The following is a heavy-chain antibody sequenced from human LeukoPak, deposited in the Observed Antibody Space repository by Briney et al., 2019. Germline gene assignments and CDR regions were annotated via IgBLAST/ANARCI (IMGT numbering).Heavy chain of an antibody. V-gene: IGHV7-4-1*02. D-gene: IGHD5-18*01. CDR2: INTNTGNP. CDR3: ARTPPGQPWRELWYYYGMDV. Sequence: GASVKVSCKASGYTFTSYYMHWVRQAPGQGLEWMGWINTNTGNPTYAQGFTGRFVFSLDTSVSTAYLQISSLKPEDTAVYYCARTPPGQPWRELWYYYGMDVWGQGTTVTVSS. CDR1: GYTFTSYY. J-gene: IGHJ6*02.